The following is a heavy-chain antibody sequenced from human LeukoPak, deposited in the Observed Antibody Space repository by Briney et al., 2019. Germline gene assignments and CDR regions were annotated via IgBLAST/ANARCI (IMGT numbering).Heavy chain of an antibody. Sequence: TCGVSGGAITNYYWNWIRQAPGKGLEWMGWISAYNGNTNYAQKLQGRVTMTTDTSTSTAYMELRSLRSDDTAVYYCARDLVSSGWPRAGFDYWGQGTLVTVSS. CDR1: GGAITNYY. D-gene: IGHD6-19*01. CDR3: ARDLVSSGWPRAGFDY. V-gene: IGHV1-18*04. J-gene: IGHJ4*02. CDR2: ISAYNGNT.